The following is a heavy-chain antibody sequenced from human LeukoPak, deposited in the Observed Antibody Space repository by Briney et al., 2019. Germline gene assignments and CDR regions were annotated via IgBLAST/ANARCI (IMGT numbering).Heavy chain of an antibody. V-gene: IGHV3-21*01. CDR2: ISSSSNYI. Sequence: GGSLRLSCAVSGLTVSSNFISWVRQAPGKGLEWVSSISSSSNYIYYADSVKGRFTISRDNAKNSLYLQMNSLRAEDTAVYYCARDWGAGSYYYYAMDVWGQGTTVTVSS. CDR3: ARDWGAGSYYYYAMDV. D-gene: IGHD1-26*01. CDR1: GLTVSSNF. J-gene: IGHJ6*02.